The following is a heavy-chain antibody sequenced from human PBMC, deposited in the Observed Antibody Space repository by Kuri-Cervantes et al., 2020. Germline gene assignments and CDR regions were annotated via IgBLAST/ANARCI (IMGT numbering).Heavy chain of an antibody. D-gene: IGHD1-1*01. Sequence: GGSLRLSCEASDFTFSSYTMNWVRQAPGKGLEWISYISNDGTIKYVDSVKGRFTISRDNSKNTLYLQMNSLRAEDTAVYYCARASRRRNWNDLPIRGAFDIWGQGTMVTVSS. J-gene: IGHJ3*02. V-gene: IGHV3-48*01. CDR1: DFTFSSYT. CDR3: ARASRRRNWNDLPIRGAFDI. CDR2: ISNDGTI.